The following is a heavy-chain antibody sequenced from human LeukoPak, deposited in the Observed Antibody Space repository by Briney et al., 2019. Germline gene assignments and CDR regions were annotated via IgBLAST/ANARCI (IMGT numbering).Heavy chain of an antibody. V-gene: IGHV3-21*01. J-gene: IGHJ4*02. CDR1: GFTFSTR. CDR3: ARSYYDSSGYSAFDY. CDR2: ISRSSTYI. Sequence: PGGSLRLSCAASGFTFSTRMSWVRQAPGKGLGWVSSISRSSTYIYNADSVKGRSTISRDNAKNSLYLQMNSLRAEDTAVYYGARSYYDSSGYSAFDYWGQGTLVTVSS. D-gene: IGHD3-22*01.